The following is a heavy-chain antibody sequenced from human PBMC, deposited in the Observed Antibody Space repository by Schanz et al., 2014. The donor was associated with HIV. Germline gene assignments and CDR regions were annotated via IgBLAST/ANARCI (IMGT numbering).Heavy chain of an antibody. Sequence: QVQLVQSGAEVKKPGASVKVSCKASGYIFTSNGISWVRQAPGQGLEWMGWISAYNGKTNYARKVQGRVTMTTDTSTTTAYMELRSLRSDDTAVYYCVRVANYDGDDYYQRSHFDLWGQGTLVTVSS. J-gene: IGHJ4*02. CDR1: GYIFTSNG. V-gene: IGHV1-18*01. CDR2: ISAYNGKT. D-gene: IGHD3-22*01. CDR3: VRVANYDGDDYYQRSHFDL.